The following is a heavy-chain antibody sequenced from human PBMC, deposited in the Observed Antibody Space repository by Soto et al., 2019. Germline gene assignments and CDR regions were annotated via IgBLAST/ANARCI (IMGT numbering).Heavy chain of an antibody. V-gene: IGHV1-69*13. Sequence: SVKVSCKASGGTFSSYAISWVRQAPGQGLEWMGGIIPIFGTANYAQKFQGRVTITADESTSTAYMELSSLRSEDTAVYYCARGLYYYDSSGSYDAFDIWGQGTMVTVSS. CDR1: GGTFSSYA. CDR2: IIPIFGTA. D-gene: IGHD3-22*01. J-gene: IGHJ3*02. CDR3: ARGLYYYDSSGSYDAFDI.